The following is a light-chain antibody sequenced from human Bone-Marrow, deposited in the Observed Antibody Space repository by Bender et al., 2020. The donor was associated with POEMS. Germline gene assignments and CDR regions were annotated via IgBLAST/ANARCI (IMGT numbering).Light chain of an antibody. CDR3: CSYAGSRTLV. CDR1: SSDVGTYNL. J-gene: IGLJ2*01. CDR2: EGT. Sequence: QSALTQPPSASGSPGQSVTFSCTGTSSDVGTYNLVSWYQQHPGKAPKLLIYEGTKRPSGVSNRFSGSKSGNTASLTISGLQAEDEADYYCCSYAGSRTLVFGGGTKLTVL. V-gene: IGLV2-23*01.